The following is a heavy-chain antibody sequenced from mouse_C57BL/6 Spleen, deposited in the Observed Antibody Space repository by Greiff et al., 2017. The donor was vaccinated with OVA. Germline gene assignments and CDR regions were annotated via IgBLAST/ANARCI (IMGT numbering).Heavy chain of an antibody. J-gene: IGHJ4*01. D-gene: IGHD6-1*01. CDR1: GFTFSDYY. CDR2: INYDGSST. V-gene: IGHV5-16*01. CDR3: ARDLLRGVSMDY. Sequence: DVMLVESAGGLVQPGSSMKLSCTASGFTFSDYYMAWVRQVPEKGLEWVANINYDGSSTYYLDSLKSRFIISRDNAKNILYLQMSSLKSEDTATYYCARDLLRGVSMDYWGQGTSVTVSS.